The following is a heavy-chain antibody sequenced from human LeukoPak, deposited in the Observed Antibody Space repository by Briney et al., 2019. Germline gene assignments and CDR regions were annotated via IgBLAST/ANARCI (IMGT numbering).Heavy chain of an antibody. CDR2: ISSSSSYI. J-gene: IGHJ4*02. V-gene: IGHV3-21*01. CDR1: GFTFSSYS. D-gene: IGHD6-19*01. Sequence: GGSLRLSCAASGFTFSSYSMNWVRQAPGKGLEWVSSISSSSSYIYYADSVKGRFTISRDNAKNSLYLQMNSLRAEDTAVYYCASKAVAEDFDYWGQGTLVTVSS. CDR3: ASKAVAEDFDY.